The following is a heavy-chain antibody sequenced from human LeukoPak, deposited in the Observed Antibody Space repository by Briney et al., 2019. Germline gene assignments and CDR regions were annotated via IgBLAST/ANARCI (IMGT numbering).Heavy chain of an antibody. Sequence: GGSLRLSCAASGFTFDDYGMSWVRQAPGKGLEWVSGINWNGGSTGYADSVKGRFTISRDNAKNSLYLQMNSLRAEDTAVYYCARDLLVEGTDYFDYWGQGTLVTVSS. CDR2: INWNGGST. D-gene: IGHD1-14*01. CDR3: ARDLLVEGTDYFDY. V-gene: IGHV3-20*04. J-gene: IGHJ4*02. CDR1: GFTFDDYG.